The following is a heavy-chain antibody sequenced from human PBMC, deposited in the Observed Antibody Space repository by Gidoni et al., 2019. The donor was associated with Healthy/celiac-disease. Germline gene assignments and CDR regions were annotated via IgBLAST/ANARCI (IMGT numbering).Heavy chain of an antibody. V-gene: IGHV3-23*01. J-gene: IGHJ4*02. Sequence: EVQLLESGGGLVQPGGSLRLSCAASGFTFSSDAMSWVRPAPGKGLEVVSAISGSGGSTFYADSVNGRFTISRDNSNNTLYLQMSSLRAEDTAVYYCAKGGWNYFYWYWGQGTLVTVSS. CDR1: GFTFSSDA. D-gene: IGHD1-7*01. CDR2: ISGSGGST. CDR3: AKGGWNYFYWY.